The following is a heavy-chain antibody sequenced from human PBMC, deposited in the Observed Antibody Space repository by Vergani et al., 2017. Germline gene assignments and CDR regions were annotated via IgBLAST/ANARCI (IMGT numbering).Heavy chain of an antibody. V-gene: IGHV1-46*03. CDR1: GYTFSNYY. CDR2: INPSGGHT. CDR3: ARGDYCILTGYRY. Sequence: QVQVVQSGAEVKKSGASVKVSCKTSGYTFSNYYMHWVRQAPGQGLEWMGIINPSGGHTNYAQKFQGRVTMTRDTSTSTVYMELSGLRSEDTAIYYWARGDYCILTGYRYWGQGTVVTVSA. D-gene: IGHD3-9*01. J-gene: IGHJ4*02.